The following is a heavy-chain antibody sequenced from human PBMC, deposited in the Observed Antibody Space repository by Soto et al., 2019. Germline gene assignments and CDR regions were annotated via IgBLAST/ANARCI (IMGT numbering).Heavy chain of an antibody. CDR3: ARSPAYGDYANLDT. CDR2: IHSTRSP. Sequence: ETLSLTCTVSGDSVSKYYWNWIRQPAGKGLEWIGRIHSTRSPNYNPSLKSRVTMSVDTSKNQFSLKLNLTSVTAADTAVYYCARSPAYGDYANLDTWGQGTLVTVSS. V-gene: IGHV4-4*07. J-gene: IGHJ5*02. D-gene: IGHD4-17*01. CDR1: GDSVSKYY.